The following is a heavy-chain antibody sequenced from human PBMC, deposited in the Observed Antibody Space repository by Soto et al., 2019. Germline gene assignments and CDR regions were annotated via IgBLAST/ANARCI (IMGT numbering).Heavy chain of an antibody. CDR2: ISPDGRST. J-gene: IGHJ3*02. V-gene: IGHV3-74*01. Sequence: EVQLVESGGGLVQPGGSLRLSCAASGFTFSSHWMHWVRQAPGKGLVWVSRISPDGRSTVYADSVKGRFTISRDNAKNTLYLQMNSLRDEDTAEYYCASWALPRDDSLDIWGQGTMVTVSS. CDR1: GFTFSSHW. D-gene: IGHD3-22*01. CDR3: ASWALPRDDSLDI.